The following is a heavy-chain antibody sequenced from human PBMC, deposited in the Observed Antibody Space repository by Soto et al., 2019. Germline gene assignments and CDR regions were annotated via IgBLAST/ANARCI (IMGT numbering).Heavy chain of an antibody. CDR2: ISSDGSDK. CDR3: ARDRQYGAGFIDV. CDR1: GFTFSSYA. Sequence: GGSLRLSCAASGFTFSSYAMHCVRQAPGKGLEWVAVISSDGSDKYYADSVKGRFAISRDNSKNTLYVQLNRMRAEDTALYYCARDRQYGAGFIDVWGQGTTVTVSS. J-gene: IGHJ6*02. V-gene: IGHV3-30*09. D-gene: IGHD3-10*01.